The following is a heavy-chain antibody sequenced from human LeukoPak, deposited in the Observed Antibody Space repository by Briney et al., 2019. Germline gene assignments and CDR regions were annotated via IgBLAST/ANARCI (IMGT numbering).Heavy chain of an antibody. D-gene: IGHD3-16*01. J-gene: IGHJ4*02. CDR1: DFIVSDSH. V-gene: IGHV3-53*01. Sequence: AGGSLRLSCAATDFIVSDSHMSWVRQAPGRGLEWVSVIFGADTTFYADSGKGRFTISRDNLQNTVNLQMNSLRDDDTAVYYCARGGEILDYWGQGTQVTVSS. CDR2: IFGADTT. CDR3: ARGGEILDY.